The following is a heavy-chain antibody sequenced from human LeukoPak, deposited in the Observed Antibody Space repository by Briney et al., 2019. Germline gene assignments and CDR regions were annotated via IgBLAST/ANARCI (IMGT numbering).Heavy chain of an antibody. J-gene: IGHJ5*02. CDR3: ARRSRFIAAAGKNWFDP. D-gene: IGHD6-13*01. Sequence: PSETLSLTCAVYGGSFSGYYWSWIRQPPGKGLEWIGEINHSGSTNYNPSLKSRVTISVDTSKNQFSLKLSSVTAADTAVYYCARRSRFIAAAGKNWFDPWGQGTLVTVSS. CDR2: INHSGST. V-gene: IGHV4-34*01. CDR1: GGSFSGYY.